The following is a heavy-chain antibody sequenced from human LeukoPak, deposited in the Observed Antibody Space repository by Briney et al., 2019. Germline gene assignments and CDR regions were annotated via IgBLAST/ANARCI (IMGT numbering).Heavy chain of an antibody. CDR1: GFTFSSYW. Sequence: GGSLRLSCAASGFTFSSYWMSWVRQAPGKGLEWVANIKQDGSEKYYVDSVKGRFTISRDNAKNSLYLQMNSRRAEDTAVYYCARGPPGIAVAGTNIDYWGQGTLVTVSS. CDR2: IKQDGSEK. J-gene: IGHJ4*02. CDR3: ARGPPGIAVAGTNIDY. D-gene: IGHD6-19*01. V-gene: IGHV3-7*01.